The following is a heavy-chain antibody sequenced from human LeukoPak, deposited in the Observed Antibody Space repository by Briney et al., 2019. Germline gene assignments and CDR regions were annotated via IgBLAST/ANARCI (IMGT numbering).Heavy chain of an antibody. CDR2: ISAYNGNT. D-gene: IGHD3-3*01. J-gene: IGHJ3*02. Sequence: ASVKVSCKASGYTFTNYAVSWVRQAPGQGLEYMGYISAYNGNTNYAQNLQGRVTMTTDTSTTTVYMEPRSLRSDDTAVYYCARACEVVIIETAFDIWGQGTMVTVSS. V-gene: IGHV1-18*01. CDR1: GYTFTNYA. CDR3: ARACEVVIIETAFDI.